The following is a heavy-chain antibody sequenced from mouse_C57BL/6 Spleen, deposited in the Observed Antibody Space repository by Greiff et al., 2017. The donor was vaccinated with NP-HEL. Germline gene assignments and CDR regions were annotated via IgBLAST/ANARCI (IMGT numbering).Heavy chain of an antibody. J-gene: IGHJ1*03. CDR3: ARGPHYGSSHWYFDV. CDR1: GYAFSSSW. D-gene: IGHD1-1*01. V-gene: IGHV1-82*01. Sequence: VQLVESGPELVKPGASVKISCKASGYAFSSSWMNWVKQRPGKGLEWIGRIYPGDGDTNYNGKFKGKATLTADKSSSTAYMQLSSLTSEDSAVYFCARGPHYGSSHWYFDVWGTGTTVTVSS. CDR2: IYPGDGDT.